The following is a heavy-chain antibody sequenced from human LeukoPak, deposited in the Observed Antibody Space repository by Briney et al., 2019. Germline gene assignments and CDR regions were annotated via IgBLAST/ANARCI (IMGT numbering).Heavy chain of an antibody. CDR1: GGSISTYY. D-gene: IGHD6-13*01. J-gene: IGHJ5*02. CDR3: ARATGSSSWAT. CDR2: VYYSGST. V-gene: IGHV4-59*01. Sequence: SETLSLTCTVSGGSISTYYWSWIRQPPGKGLEWIGYVYYSGSTNYNPSLKSRVTISVDTSENQFSLKLRSVTAADTAVYYCARATGSSSWATWGQGTLVTVSS.